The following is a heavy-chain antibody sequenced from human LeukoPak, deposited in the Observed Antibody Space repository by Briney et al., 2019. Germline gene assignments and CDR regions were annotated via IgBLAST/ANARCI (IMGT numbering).Heavy chain of an antibody. Sequence: SETLSLTCAVYGGSFSGYYWSWIRQPPGKGLEWLGEINHSGSTNYNPSLKSRVTISVDKSKNQFSLKLSSVTAADTAVYYCARTPRYDYVWGSFSYAFDIWGQGTMVTVSS. CDR1: GGSFSGYY. V-gene: IGHV4-34*01. CDR3: ARTPRYDYVWGSFSYAFDI. J-gene: IGHJ3*02. CDR2: INHSGST. D-gene: IGHD3-16*01.